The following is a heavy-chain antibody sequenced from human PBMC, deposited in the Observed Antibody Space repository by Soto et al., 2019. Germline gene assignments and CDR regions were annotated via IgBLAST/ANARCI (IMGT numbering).Heavy chain of an antibody. Sequence: GGSLRLSCAASGFTFSSYAMHWVRQAPGKGLEWVAVISYDGSNKYYADSVKGRFTISRDNSKNTLYLQMNSLRAEDTAVYYCATASEGGIVVVPAALNYYYYCGMDVWGQGTTVTVSS. J-gene: IGHJ6*02. D-gene: IGHD2-2*01. CDR3: ATASEGGIVVVPAALNYYYYCGMDV. V-gene: IGHV3-30-3*01. CDR1: GFTFSSYA. CDR2: ISYDGSNK.